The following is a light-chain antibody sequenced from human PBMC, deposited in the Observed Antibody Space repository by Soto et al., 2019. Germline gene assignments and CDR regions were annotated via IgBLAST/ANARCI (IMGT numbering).Light chain of an antibody. Sequence: EIVLTQSPATLSLSPGERATLSCRASQRVSSYLAWYQQKPGQAPRLLIYDASNRATGIPSRFSGSGSGTDFTRTISSLEPEDFAVYYCQQRSNWPPVFGGGTKVEIK. V-gene: IGKV3-11*01. CDR1: QRVSSY. J-gene: IGKJ4*01. CDR3: QQRSNWPPV. CDR2: DAS.